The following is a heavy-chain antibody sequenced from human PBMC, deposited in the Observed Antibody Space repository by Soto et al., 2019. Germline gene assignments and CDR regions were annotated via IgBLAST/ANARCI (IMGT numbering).Heavy chain of an antibody. D-gene: IGHD6-13*01. V-gene: IGHV4-31*03. Sequence: QVQLQESGPGLVKPSQTLSLTCPVSGGSISSGGFYWSWIRHRPGKGLEWIGDIYYSGSTYYNPSLKSRVTISVDTSKNQFSLRLSSVTAADTAVYYCARDPSGIAAEGWFDPWGQGTLVTVSS. CDR2: IYYSGST. CDR3: ARDPSGIAAEGWFDP. J-gene: IGHJ5*02. CDR1: GGSISSGGFY.